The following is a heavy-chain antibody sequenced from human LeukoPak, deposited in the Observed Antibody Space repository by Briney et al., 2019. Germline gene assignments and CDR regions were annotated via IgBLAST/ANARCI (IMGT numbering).Heavy chain of an antibody. J-gene: IGHJ4*02. V-gene: IGHV4-59*01. CDR3: ARGRHYYDTSGYDF. Sequence: SETLSLTCAVSGGSINSYYWSWIRQPPGKGLEWSGYIYYSGSTNYNPSLKSRVTMSVDTSKNQFSLKLSSVTAADTAVYYCARGRHYYDTSGYDFWGQGTLVTVSS. CDR2: IYYSGST. CDR1: GGSINSYY. D-gene: IGHD3-22*01.